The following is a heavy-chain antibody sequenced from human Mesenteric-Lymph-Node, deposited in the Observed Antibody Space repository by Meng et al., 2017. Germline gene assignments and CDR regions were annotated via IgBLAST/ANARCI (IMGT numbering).Heavy chain of an antibody. CDR1: GYTFTSYG. D-gene: IGHD1-14*01. Sequence: ASVKVSCKASGYTFTSYGISWVRQAPGQGLEWMGWISAYNGNTNYAQKFQERVTITRDMSTSTAYMELSSLRSEDTAVYYCAAPKPYAFDIWGQGTMVTVSS. CDR2: ISAYNGNT. J-gene: IGHJ3*02. V-gene: IGHV1-18*01. CDR3: AAPKPYAFDI.